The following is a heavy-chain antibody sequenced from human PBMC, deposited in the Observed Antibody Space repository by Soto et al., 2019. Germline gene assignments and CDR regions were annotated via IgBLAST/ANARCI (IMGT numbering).Heavy chain of an antibody. CDR3: ARDMTPGGGDY. CDR1: GFTFSSYG. CDR2: IWYEGSNK. J-gene: IGHJ4*02. Sequence: GGSLRLSCAASGFTFSSYGMHWVRQAPGKGLERVEVIWYEGSNKYYADSVKGRFTISIDNSKNTLYLQMNSLRAEDTAVYYCARDMTPGGGDYWGQGTLVTVSS. D-gene: IGHD4-4*01. V-gene: IGHV3-33*01.